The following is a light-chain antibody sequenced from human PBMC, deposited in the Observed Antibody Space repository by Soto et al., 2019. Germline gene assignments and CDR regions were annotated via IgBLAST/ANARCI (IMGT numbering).Light chain of an antibody. CDR3: QKCNGGPFT. J-gene: IGKJ3*01. Sequence: EIVMTQSPATLSVSPGERATLSCRASQSVSSNLAWYLQKPGKVPQLLIHTSSPLHSGVTSRLSATGFGTDFTLTINSLQPEDVGVYFCQKCNGGPFTFGPGTTVDVK. V-gene: IGKV3-15*01. CDR1: QSVSSN. CDR2: TSS.